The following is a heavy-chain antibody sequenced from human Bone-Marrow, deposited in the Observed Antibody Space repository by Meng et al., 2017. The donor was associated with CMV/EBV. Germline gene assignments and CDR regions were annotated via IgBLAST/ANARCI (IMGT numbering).Heavy chain of an antibody. CDR3: ARDEPTTVADFDY. V-gene: IGHV1-69*01. D-gene: IGHD4-11*01. CDR1: GGTCSSYA. J-gene: IGHJ4*02. CDR2: IIPTFGTA. Sequence: CKASGGTCSSYAISWVRQAPGQGLEWMGGIIPTFGTANYAQKFQGRVTITADESTSTAYMELSSLRSEDTAVYYCARDEPTTVADFDYWGQGTLVTVSS.